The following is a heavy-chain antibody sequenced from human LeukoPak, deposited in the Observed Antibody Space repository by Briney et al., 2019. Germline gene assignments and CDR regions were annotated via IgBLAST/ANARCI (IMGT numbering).Heavy chain of an antibody. CDR2: ITGSGSSP. CDR3: AKDGRYCSSSTCYFYFDY. J-gene: IGHJ4*02. D-gene: IGHD2-2*01. CDR1: GFTFSSYA. V-gene: IGHV3-23*01. Sequence: GGSLRLSCAASGFTFSSYAMSWVRQAPGKGLEWVSVITGSGSSPFYADSVKGRFTISRDNSKDTLYLQVNSLRADDTAVYYCAKDGRYCSSSTCYFYFDYWGQGTLVTVSS.